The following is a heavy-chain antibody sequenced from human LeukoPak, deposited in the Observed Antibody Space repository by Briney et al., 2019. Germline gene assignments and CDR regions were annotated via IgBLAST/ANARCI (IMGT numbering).Heavy chain of an antibody. CDR2: INHSGST. V-gene: IGHV4-34*01. J-gene: IGHJ4*02. Sequence: SETLSLTCAVYGGSFSGYYWSWIRQPPGKGLEWIGEINHSGSTNYNPSLKSRVTISVDTSKNQFSLKLGSVTAADTAVYYCASGGWVVVPAAIYYFDYWGQGTLVTVSS. CDR3: ASGGWVVVPAAIYYFDY. CDR1: GGSFSGYY. D-gene: IGHD2-2*01.